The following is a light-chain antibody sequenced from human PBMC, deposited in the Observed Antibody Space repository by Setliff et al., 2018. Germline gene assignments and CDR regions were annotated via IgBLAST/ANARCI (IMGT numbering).Light chain of an antibody. CDR1: SSVVGGYNY. J-gene: IGLJ2*01. CDR3: LSYTSKTTHAL. CDR2: EVT. Sequence: QSALAQPPSASGSPGQSVTISCAGTSSVVGGYNYVSWYQQHPGKAPKLMIYEVTKRPSGVSDRFSGSKSGNTASLTISGLQAEDEADYYCLSYTSKTTHALFAGGTKVTVL. V-gene: IGLV2-14*03.